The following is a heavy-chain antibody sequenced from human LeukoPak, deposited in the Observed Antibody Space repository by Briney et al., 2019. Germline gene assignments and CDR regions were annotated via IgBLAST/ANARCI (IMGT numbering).Heavy chain of an antibody. D-gene: IGHD2-15*01. CDR1: GGSFSGYY. J-gene: IGHJ4*02. CDR2: INHSGST. V-gene: IGHV4-34*01. CDR3: ARGREYCSGGSCYSLGHSVGFDY. Sequence: SETLSLTCAVYGGSFSGYYWNWIRQPPGKGLEWIGEINHSGSTNYNPSLKSRVTISVDTSKNQFSLKLSSVTAADTAVYYCARGREYCSGGSCYSLGHSVGFDYWGQGTLVTVSS.